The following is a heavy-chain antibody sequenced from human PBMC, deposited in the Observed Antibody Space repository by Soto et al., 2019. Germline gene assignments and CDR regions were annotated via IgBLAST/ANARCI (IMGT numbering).Heavy chain of an antibody. D-gene: IGHD5-12*01. Sequence: EASVKVSCKASGYTFTSYGISWVRQAPGQGLEWMGSISAYNGNTTYAQKLQGRVTMTTDTSTSTAYMELRSLRSDDTAVYYCARDYPLGGYNDYWGQGTLATVSS. CDR2: ISAYNGNT. V-gene: IGHV1-18*01. CDR1: GYTFTSYG. J-gene: IGHJ4*02. CDR3: ARDYPLGGYNDY.